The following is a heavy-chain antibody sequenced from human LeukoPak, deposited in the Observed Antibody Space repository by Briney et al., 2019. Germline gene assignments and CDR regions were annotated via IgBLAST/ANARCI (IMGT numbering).Heavy chain of an antibody. V-gene: IGHV4-39*01. CDR2: INYSGST. CDR1: GGSISNSFFY. D-gene: IGHD3-3*01. CDR3: ARGLNDSWTGENY. J-gene: IGHJ4*02. Sequence: SETLSLTCTVSGGSISNSFFYWGWIRQPPGKGLEWIGSINYSGSTYYNPSLKSRVTISVDTSKSQFSLKVRYVTAADTAVYYCARGLNDSWTGENYWGQGTLVTVSS.